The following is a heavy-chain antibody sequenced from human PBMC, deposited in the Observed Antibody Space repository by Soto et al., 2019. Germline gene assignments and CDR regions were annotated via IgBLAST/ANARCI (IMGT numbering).Heavy chain of an antibody. V-gene: IGHV3-73*01. CDR1: GFTFSGSA. D-gene: IGHD4-17*01. J-gene: IGHJ4*02. CDR3: TRGYGDYVRDY. Sequence: EVQLVESGGGLVQPGGSLKLSCAVSGFTFSGSAMHWVRQASGKGLEWVGRIRSKSNSYATAYAASVKGRFTISRDDSKNTAYLQMNSLKTEDTAVSYCTRGYGDYVRDYWGQGTLVTVSS. CDR2: IRSKSNSYAT.